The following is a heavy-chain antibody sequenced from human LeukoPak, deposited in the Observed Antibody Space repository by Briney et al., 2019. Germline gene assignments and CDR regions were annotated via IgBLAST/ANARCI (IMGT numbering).Heavy chain of an antibody. V-gene: IGHV3-20*04. CDR2: INWNGGST. J-gene: IGHJ4*02. CDR1: GFTFDDYG. D-gene: IGHD4-23*01. Sequence: GGSLRLSCAASGFTFDDYGMSWVRQAPGKGLEWVSGINWNGGSTGYADSVKGRFTISRGNAKNSLYLQMNSLRAEDTALYYCARDIGPGGNSVSSYWGQGTLVTVSS. CDR3: ARDIGPGGNSVSSY.